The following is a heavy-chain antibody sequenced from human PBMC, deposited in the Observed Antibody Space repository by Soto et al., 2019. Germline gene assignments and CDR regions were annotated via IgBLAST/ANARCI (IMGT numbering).Heavy chain of an antibody. CDR2: ISAYNGNT. CDR1: GYSFATSG. D-gene: IGHD3-22*01. Sequence: QVKLVQSGTEVKKPGASIKVSCKASGYSFATSGMSWVRQAPGQGLEWMGWISAYNGNTNYDQNLQDRVTMTTDTSTSTAYLEVRNLRSDDTAVYYCARAGLYYDASGYANWGQGTLVTVSS. V-gene: IGHV1-18*01. J-gene: IGHJ4*02. CDR3: ARAGLYYDASGYAN.